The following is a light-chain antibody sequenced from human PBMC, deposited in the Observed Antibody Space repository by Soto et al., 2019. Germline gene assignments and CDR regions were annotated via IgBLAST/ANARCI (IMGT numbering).Light chain of an antibody. CDR1: SPDVGSYNL. CDR2: EGV. V-gene: IGLV2-23*01. Sequence: QSALTQPASVSGSPGQSITISCTGTSPDVGSYNLVSWFQQHPGKAPTFIIYEGVTRPSGVSNRFSGSKSGDTASLTISGLQAADEAYYYCCSYAGRNTVIFGGGTKVTVL. J-gene: IGLJ2*01. CDR3: CSYAGRNTVI.